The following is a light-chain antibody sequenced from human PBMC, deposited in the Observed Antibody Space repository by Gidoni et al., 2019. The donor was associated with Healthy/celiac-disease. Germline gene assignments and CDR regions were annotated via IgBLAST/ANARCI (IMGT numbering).Light chain of an antibody. Sequence: DIVMTQSPHSLAVSLGGRATINCKSSQNVLYNSNNKNYLAWYQQKAGQPPKLLIYWASTRESGVPDRFSGSGSGTDFTLTISSLQAEDVAVYYCHQFYSTPWTFGQGTKVEIK. CDR1: QNVLYNSNNKNY. CDR3: HQFYSTPWT. CDR2: WAS. J-gene: IGKJ1*01. V-gene: IGKV4-1*01.